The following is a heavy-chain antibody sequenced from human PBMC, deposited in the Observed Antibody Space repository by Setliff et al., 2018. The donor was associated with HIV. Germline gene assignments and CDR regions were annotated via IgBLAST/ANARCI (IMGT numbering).Heavy chain of an antibody. CDR2: INPKSGGP. D-gene: IGHD3-22*01. V-gene: IGHV1-2*02. J-gene: IGHJ4*02. Sequence: ASVKVSCKASGYTFTDFYICWVRQAPGGGLEWMGWINPKSGGPNYAQKFQGRVTMTSDTSITTAYMEMTGLRSDDTAVYYCATSSGYYSTFDRWGQGTRVTVSS. CDR3: ATSSGYYSTFDR. CDR1: GYTFTDFY.